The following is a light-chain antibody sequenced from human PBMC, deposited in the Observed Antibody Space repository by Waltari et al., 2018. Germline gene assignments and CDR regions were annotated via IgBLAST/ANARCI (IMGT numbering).Light chain of an antibody. V-gene: IGKV3-11*01. Sequence: EIVLTQSPATLSLSPGERATLYCRASQSVHAYLAWYQQRPGQAPRLLIYDTSNRASGVPARFSGSGSGTDFTLTIRGLEPEDFAVYYCQQRTNRPPFTFGQGTRLEIK. CDR3: QQRTNRPPFT. CDR1: QSVHAY. CDR2: DTS. J-gene: IGKJ2*01.